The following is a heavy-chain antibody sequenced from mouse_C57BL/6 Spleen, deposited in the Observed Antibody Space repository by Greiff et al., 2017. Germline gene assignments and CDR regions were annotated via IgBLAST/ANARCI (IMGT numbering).Heavy chain of an antibody. Sequence: EVHLVESGEGLVKPGGSLKLSCAASGFTFSSYAMSWVRQTPEKRLEWVAYISSGGDYIYYADTVKGRFTISRDNARNTLYLQMSSLKSEDTAMYYCTRDHGYYAMDYWGQGTSVTVSS. V-gene: IGHV5-9-1*02. CDR1: GFTFSSYA. CDR3: TRDHGYYAMDY. J-gene: IGHJ4*01. CDR2: ISSGGDYI.